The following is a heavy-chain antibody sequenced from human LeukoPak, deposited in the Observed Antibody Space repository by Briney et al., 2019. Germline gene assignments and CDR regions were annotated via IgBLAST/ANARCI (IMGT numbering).Heavy chain of an antibody. J-gene: IGHJ4*02. V-gene: IGHV3-23*01. D-gene: IGHD1-26*01. CDR1: GFTFSSYA. Sequence: GGSLRLSCAASGFTFSSYAMSWVRQAPGKGLEWVSAISGSGGSTYYADSVKGRFTISRDNSKNTLYLQMNSLKTEDTAVYYCTTYRGGGIDYWGQGTLVTVSS. CDR3: TTYRGGGIDY. CDR2: ISGSGGST.